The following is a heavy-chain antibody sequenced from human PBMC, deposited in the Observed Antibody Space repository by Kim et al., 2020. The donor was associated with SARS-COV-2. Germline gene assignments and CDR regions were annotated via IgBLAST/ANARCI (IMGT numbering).Heavy chain of an antibody. V-gene: IGHV3-15*01. CDR3: TPLGGFQMVRLDY. CDR1: GFTFSNTW. Sequence: GGSLRLSCAASGFTFSNTWMSWFRQFPGKGLEWVGRIKSKTDGGTTDYAAPVKGRFTISRDDSINTLYLQMSSLKTEDTAVYYCTPLGGFQMVRLDYWGQGTLVTGSS. D-gene: IGHD3-10*01. CDR2: IKSKTDGGTT. J-gene: IGHJ4*02.